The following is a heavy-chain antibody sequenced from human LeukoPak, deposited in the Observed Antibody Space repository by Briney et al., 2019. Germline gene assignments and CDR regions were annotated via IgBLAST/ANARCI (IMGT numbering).Heavy chain of an antibody. J-gene: IGHJ4*02. V-gene: IGHV3-74*01. CDR1: GFTFSSSW. CDR3: ARDFEVTTMTTSRFDY. CDR2: IRYTSET. Sequence: GGSLRLSCAASGFTFSSSWMHWVRQAPEKGLEWVSHIRYTSETFYADSMKGRFTISRDNSKNTLYLQMNSLRAEDTAVYYCARDFEVTTMTTSRFDYWGQGTPVTVSS. D-gene: IGHD4-17*01.